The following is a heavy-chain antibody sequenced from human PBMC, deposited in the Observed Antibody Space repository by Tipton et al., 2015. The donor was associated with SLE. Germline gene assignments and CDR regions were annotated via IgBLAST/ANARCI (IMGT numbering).Heavy chain of an antibody. D-gene: IGHD2-21*02. CDR3: TRAVGTGYYYYMDA. J-gene: IGHJ6*03. CDR1: GGSISSSSYY. CDR2: IYYSGST. Sequence: TLSLTCTVSGGSISSSSYYWGWIRQPPGKGLEWIGYIYYSGSTNYNPSLKSRVTISPDTSNNQVSLKLSSVTAADTAVYYCTRAVGTGYYYYMDAWGKGTTVTVSS. V-gene: IGHV4-61*05.